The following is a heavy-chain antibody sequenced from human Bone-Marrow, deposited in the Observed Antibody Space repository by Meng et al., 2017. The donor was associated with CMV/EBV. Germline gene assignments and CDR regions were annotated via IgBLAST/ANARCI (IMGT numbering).Heavy chain of an antibody. Sequence: SVKVSCKASGDTLSNYAFSWVRQAPGQGLEWMGGIIPMFGTTNYAQKFQGRVTIRTDESTTTAYMELSSLRSEDTAVYYCARGDCSSTSCYRRCTLVDYWGQGTLVTVSS. CDR2: IIPMFGTT. D-gene: IGHD2-2*02. V-gene: IGHV1-69*05. CDR3: ARGDCSSTSCYRRCTLVDY. J-gene: IGHJ4*02. CDR1: GDTLSNYA.